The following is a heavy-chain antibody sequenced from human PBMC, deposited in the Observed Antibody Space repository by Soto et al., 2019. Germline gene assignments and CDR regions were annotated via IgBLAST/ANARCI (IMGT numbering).Heavy chain of an antibody. Sequence: GESLKISCKGSGYIFTNYWIVWVRQMPGKGLEWMGSIFLGDSDTTYSPSFQGQVTVSADKSINTAYLQWSSLKASDTAMYYCARHPKYSSGSSWFDPWGQGTLVTVSS. V-gene: IGHV5-51*01. J-gene: IGHJ5*02. CDR3: ARHPKYSSGSSWFDP. CDR2: IFLGDSDT. CDR1: GYIFTNYW. D-gene: IGHD6-19*01.